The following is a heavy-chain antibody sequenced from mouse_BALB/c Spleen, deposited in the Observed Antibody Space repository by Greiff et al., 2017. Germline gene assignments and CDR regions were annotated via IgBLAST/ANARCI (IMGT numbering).Heavy chain of an antibody. CDR3: ARGLGITWFAY. D-gene: IGHD1-1*02. Sequence: EVQGVESGGGLVKPGGSLKLSCAASGFTFSSYAMSWVRQTPEKRLEWVASISSGGSTYYPDSVKGRFTISRDNARNILYLQMSSLRSEDTAMYYCARGLGITWFAYWGQGTLVTVSA. V-gene: IGHV5-6-5*01. CDR1: GFTFSSYA. J-gene: IGHJ3*01. CDR2: ISSGGST.